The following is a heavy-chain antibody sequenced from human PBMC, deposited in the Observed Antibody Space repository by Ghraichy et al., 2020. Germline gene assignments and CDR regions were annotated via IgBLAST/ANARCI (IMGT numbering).Heavy chain of an antibody. CDR3: ARLPLPHRAAVGDWYFDL. CDR2: ITGSSITI. V-gene: IGHV3-48*01. D-gene: IGHD6-13*01. CDR1: GFSFSDYS. Sequence: GESLNISCEGSGFSFSDYSMIWVRLTPRKALEWVSYITGSSITIFYTDSVKGRFTISRDNAKNSLYLQTNSLRAEDTAVYYCARLPLPHRAAVGDWYFDLWGRGTLVTVSS. J-gene: IGHJ2*01.